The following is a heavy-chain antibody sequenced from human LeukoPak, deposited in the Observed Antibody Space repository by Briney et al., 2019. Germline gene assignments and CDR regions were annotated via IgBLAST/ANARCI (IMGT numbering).Heavy chain of an antibody. V-gene: IGHV4-59*12. CDR1: GGSISRYY. Sequence: PSETLSLTCTVSGGSISRYYWSWIRQPPGKGLEWIGYIYYSGSTNYNPSLKSRVTISVDTSKNQFSLKLSSVTAADTAVYYCAGDGPPPENYYDSSRIYWGQGTLVTVSS. J-gene: IGHJ4*02. CDR3: AGDGPPPENYYDSSRIY. D-gene: IGHD3-22*01. CDR2: IYYSGST.